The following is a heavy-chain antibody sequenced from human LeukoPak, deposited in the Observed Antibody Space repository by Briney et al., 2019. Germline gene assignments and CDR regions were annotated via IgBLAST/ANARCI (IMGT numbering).Heavy chain of an antibody. J-gene: IGHJ6*04. D-gene: IGHD3-16*01. CDR2: IDHSGIT. CDR3: ARHPVGNFYYYYLDV. Sequence: SETPSLTCAVYGGSFSNKYWTWIRQSPGKGLECIAEIDHSGITNYNPSLKSRVTMSVDASKNQFSLRLKSVTAADTAVYYCARHPVGNFYYYYLDVWGKGTTVTISS. CDR1: GGSFSNKY. V-gene: IGHV4-34*01.